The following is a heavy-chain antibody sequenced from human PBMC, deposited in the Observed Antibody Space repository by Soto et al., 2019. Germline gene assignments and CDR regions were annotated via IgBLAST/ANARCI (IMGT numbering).Heavy chain of an antibody. V-gene: IGHV4-59*01. Sequence: SETLSLTCTVSGGSISSYYWSWIRQPPGKGLEWIGYIYYSGSTNYNPSLKSRVTISVDTSKNQFSLKLSSVTAADTAVYYCAATYDFWSGYLPHYYYGMDVWGQGTTVT. CDR2: IYYSGST. J-gene: IGHJ6*02. D-gene: IGHD3-3*01. CDR1: GGSISSYY. CDR3: AATYDFWSGYLPHYYYGMDV.